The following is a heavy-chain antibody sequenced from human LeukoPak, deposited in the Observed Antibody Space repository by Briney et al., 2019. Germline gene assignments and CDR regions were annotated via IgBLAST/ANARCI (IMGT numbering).Heavy chain of an antibody. D-gene: IGHD1-26*01. Sequence: GGSLRLSCAASGFTFSSYSMNWVRQAPGKGLEWVSYISSSSSTIYYADSVKGRFTISRDNAKNSLYLQMNSLRAEDTAVYYCASPRESGSYRSDAFDIWGQGTMVTVSS. J-gene: IGHJ3*02. CDR3: ASPRESGSYRSDAFDI. CDR1: GFTFSSYS. V-gene: IGHV3-48*04. CDR2: ISSSSSTI.